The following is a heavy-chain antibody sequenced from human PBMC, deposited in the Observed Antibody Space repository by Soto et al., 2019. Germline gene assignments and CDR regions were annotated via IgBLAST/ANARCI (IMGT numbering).Heavy chain of an antibody. D-gene: IGHD3-10*01. J-gene: IGHJ5*02. Sequence: GGSLRLSCAASGFTFTTYWMTWVRQAPGKGLEWVANIKQDGSEKYYADSVRGRFTISRDNVKNSLYLRVSSLRAEDTAVYYCARGGPYGSGSSFYTSWGQGTLVTVSS. CDR1: GFTFTTYW. CDR3: ARGGPYGSGSSFYTS. V-gene: IGHV3-7*01. CDR2: IKQDGSEK.